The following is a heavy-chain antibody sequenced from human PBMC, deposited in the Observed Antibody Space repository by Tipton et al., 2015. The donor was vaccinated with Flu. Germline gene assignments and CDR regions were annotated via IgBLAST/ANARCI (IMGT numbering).Heavy chain of an antibody. J-gene: IGHJ3*02. D-gene: IGHD1-26*01. V-gene: IGHV4-59*08. CDR1: GGSISGYY. Sequence: GLVKPSETLSLTCSVSGGSISGYYWSWIRQPPGKGLEWIGSIHHSGSTNYNPSLKSRVSISVDTAKNQFSLNLSSVTAADTAMYYCARYRGSNARGEGNDAFDIWGQGTMVSVSS. CDR2: IHHSGST. CDR3: ARYRGSNARGEGNDAFDI.